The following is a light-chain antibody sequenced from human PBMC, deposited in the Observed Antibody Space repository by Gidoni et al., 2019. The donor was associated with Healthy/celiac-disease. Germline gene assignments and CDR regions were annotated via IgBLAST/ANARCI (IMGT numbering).Light chain of an antibody. CDR1: QSVSSSY. Sequence: ELVFPQSPGTLSLSPGERATLSCRASQSVSSSYLDWYQQKPGQAPRLLIYGASSRATGIPDRFSGSGSGTDFTLTISRLEPEDFAVYYCQQYGSSPTFGQGTRLEIK. CDR3: QQYGSSPT. CDR2: GAS. J-gene: IGKJ5*01. V-gene: IGKV3-20*01.